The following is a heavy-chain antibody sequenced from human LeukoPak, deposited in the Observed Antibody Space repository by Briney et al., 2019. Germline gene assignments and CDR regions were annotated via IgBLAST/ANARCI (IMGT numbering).Heavy chain of an antibody. D-gene: IGHD3-10*01. Sequence: SETLSLTCAVYGGSFSGYYWSWIRQPPGKGLEWIGEINHSGSTNYNPSLKSRVTISVDTSKNQFSLKLSSVTAADTAVYYCARGRSGSYVRMDVWGKGTTVTISS. CDR2: INHSGST. CDR3: ARGRSGSYVRMDV. J-gene: IGHJ6*04. V-gene: IGHV4-34*01. CDR1: GGSFSGYY.